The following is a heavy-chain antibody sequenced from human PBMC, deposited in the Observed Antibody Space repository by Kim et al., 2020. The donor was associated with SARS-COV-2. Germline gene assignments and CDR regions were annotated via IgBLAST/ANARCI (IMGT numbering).Heavy chain of an antibody. V-gene: IGHV3-23*01. D-gene: IGHD2-2*01. Sequence: GGSLRLSCAASGFTFSNYAVSWVRQAPGKGLEWVSIISSSGGGTYYADSVKGRFTISRDNSKKMVYLQMNSLRAEDTAVYFCARKGDCYSANCRYFDYWGQGTLVPVSS. CDR1: GFTFSNYA. CDR2: ISSSGGGT. J-gene: IGHJ4*02. CDR3: ARKGDCYSANCRYFDY.